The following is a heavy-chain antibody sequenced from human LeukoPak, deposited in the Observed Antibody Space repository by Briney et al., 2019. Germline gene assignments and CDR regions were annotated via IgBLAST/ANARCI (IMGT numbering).Heavy chain of an antibody. J-gene: IGHJ4*02. D-gene: IGHD5-24*01. CDR3: ARVAGDGCKYRDY. V-gene: IGHV3-23*01. CDR1: GFTFSSYA. Sequence: GGSLRLSCVASGFTFSSYAMSWVRQAPGRGLEWVSAISGGGGSTYYADSVKGRFSISRDNSKNTLFVQMNSLRAEDTAEYYCARVAGDGCKYRDYWGQGTLVTVSS. CDR2: ISGGGGST.